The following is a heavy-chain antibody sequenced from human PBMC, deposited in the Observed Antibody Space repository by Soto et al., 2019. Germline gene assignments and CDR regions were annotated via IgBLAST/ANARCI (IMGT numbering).Heavy chain of an antibody. CDR1: GASSSIPGSY. CDR2: VYYTGDT. J-gene: IGHJ4*02. CDR3: GRCKLMATLDY. D-gene: IGHD5-12*01. Sequence: PSETLSLTCTVSGASSSIPGSYWGCVRHSPGTGLQWIGFVYYTGDTYYSPSFKSRVTMSVDTSKNQLSMTLRAMTAADTALLYWGRCKLMATLDYWGQGALVTVSS. V-gene: IGHV4-39*01.